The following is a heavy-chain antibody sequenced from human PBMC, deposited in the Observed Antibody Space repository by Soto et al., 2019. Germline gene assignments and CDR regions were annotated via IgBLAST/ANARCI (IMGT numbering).Heavy chain of an antibody. J-gene: IGHJ4*02. D-gene: IGHD6-19*01. CDR2: ISSSSTI. CDR1: GFTFSTYS. CDR3: ARDRGSGGTFDY. V-gene: IGHV3-48*01. Sequence: EVQLVEAGGDLVQPGGSLRLSCAASGFTFSTYSMNWVRQAPGKGLEWVSSISSSSTIYYADSVKCRFTISRDNVQNSLYLQMHSLRAEDTAVYYWARDRGSGGTFDYWGQGTLVTVSS.